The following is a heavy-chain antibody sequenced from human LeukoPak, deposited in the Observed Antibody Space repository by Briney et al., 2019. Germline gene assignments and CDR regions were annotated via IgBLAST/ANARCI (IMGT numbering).Heavy chain of an antibody. CDR3: ARSHIVVVPAAPWTYGMDV. V-gene: IGHV1-8*01. D-gene: IGHD2-2*01. CDR1: GYTFTSYD. Sequence: ASVKVSCKASGYTFTSYDINWVRQATGQGLEWMGWMNPNSGNTGYAQKFQGRVTMTRNTAISTAYMELSSLRSEDTAVYYCARSHIVVVPAAPWTYGMDVWGQGTTVTVSS. J-gene: IGHJ6*02. CDR2: MNPNSGNT.